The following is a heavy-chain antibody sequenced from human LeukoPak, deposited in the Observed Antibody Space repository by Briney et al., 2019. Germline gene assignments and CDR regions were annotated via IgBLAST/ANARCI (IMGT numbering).Heavy chain of an antibody. D-gene: IGHD6-6*01. J-gene: IGHJ4*02. CDR2: IYTSGST. CDR1: GGSISSGSYY. CDR3: AREKTSLVYSSSSVRTNYYFDY. V-gene: IGHV4-61*02. Sequence: PSETLSLTCTVSGGSISSGSYYWSWIRQPAGKGLEWIGRIYTSGSTNYNPSLKSRVTISVDTSKNQFSLKLSSVTAADTAVYYCAREKTSLVYSSSSVRTNYYFDYWGQGTLVTVSS.